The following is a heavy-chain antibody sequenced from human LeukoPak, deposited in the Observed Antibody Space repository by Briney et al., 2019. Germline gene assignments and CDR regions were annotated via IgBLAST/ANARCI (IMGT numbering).Heavy chain of an antibody. CDR2: ISTTSSNI. CDR3: SRDGGFWSAYPLDY. J-gene: IGHJ4*02. Sequence: PGGSLRLSCAASGFTLTTYNMNWVRQAPGKGLEWVSYISTTSSNIYYADSVEGRFTISRDNAKNLLYLQMDSLRDEDTAVYYCSRDGGFWSAYPLDYWGQGTLVTVSA. V-gene: IGHV3-48*02. D-gene: IGHD3-3*01. CDR1: GFTLTTYN.